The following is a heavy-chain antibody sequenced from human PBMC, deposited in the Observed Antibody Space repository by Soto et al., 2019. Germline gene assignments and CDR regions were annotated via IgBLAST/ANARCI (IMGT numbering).Heavy chain of an antibody. J-gene: IGHJ5*02. V-gene: IGHV4-30-4*01. Sequence: PSETLSLTCTVSGGSISSGDYYWSWIRQPPGKGLEWIGYIYYSGSTYYNPSLKSRVTISVDTSKNQFSLRMSSVTAADTAMYYCARSAIPRGGWFRTWGQAVLVTVSS. CDR1: GGSISSGDYY. D-gene: IGHD2-21*01. CDR2: IYYSGST. CDR3: ARSAIPRGGWFRT.